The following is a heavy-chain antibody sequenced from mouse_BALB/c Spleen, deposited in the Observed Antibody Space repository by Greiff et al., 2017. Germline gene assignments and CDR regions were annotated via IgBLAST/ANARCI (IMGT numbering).Heavy chain of an antibody. J-gene: IGHJ3*01. Sequence: EVHLVESGGGLVKPGGSLKLSCAASGFTFSDYYMYWVRQTPEKRLEWVATVSDGGSYTYYPDSVTGRFTISRDNAKNNLYLQMSSLKSEDTAMYYCARNDYGAWFAYWGQGTLVTVSA. D-gene: IGHD2-4*01. CDR3: ARNDYGAWFAY. CDR2: VSDGGSYT. CDR1: GFTFSDYY. V-gene: IGHV5-4*02.